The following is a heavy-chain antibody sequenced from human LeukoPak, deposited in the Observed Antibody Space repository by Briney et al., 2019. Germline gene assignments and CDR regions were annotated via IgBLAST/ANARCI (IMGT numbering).Heavy chain of an antibody. J-gene: IGHJ4*02. Sequence: ASVKVSCKASGGTFSSFALGWVRQAPGQGLEWMGWINPNSGGTNYAQKLQGRVTMTSDTSISTAYMELSRLRSDDTALYYCTRGSYYYSSGYSGVRLFDYWGQGTPVTVPS. CDR3: TRGSYYYSSGYSGVRLFDY. CDR1: GGTFSSFA. CDR2: INPNSGGT. V-gene: IGHV1-2*02. D-gene: IGHD3-22*01.